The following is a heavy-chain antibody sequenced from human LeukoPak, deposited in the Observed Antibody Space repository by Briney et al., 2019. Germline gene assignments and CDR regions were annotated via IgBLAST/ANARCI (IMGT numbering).Heavy chain of an antibody. CDR3: GRGLVLDFGEVTRAFVY. Sequence: WGSLRLSCAASGFTFSSYEMNWVRQAPGKGLEWVSYISSSGSTIYYADSVKSRFTTSSDNAKNSPHLQMNSLRAEDTAVYYFGRGLVLDFGEVTRAFVYGGVGTLVTVSS. V-gene: IGHV3-48*03. CDR1: GFTFSSYE. J-gene: IGHJ4*02. CDR2: ISSSGSTI. D-gene: IGHD3-10*01.